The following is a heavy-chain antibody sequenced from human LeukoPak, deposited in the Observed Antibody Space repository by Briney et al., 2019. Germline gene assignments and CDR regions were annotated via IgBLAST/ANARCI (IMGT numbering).Heavy chain of an antibody. CDR3: ARGYFLPLYYFDY. Sequence: GGSLRLSCAASGFTFSSYWMHWVRQAPGKGLVWVSRINSDGSSTSYADSVKGRFTISRDNAKNTLYPQMNSLRAEDTAVYYCARGYFLPLYYFDYWGQGTLVTVSS. CDR2: INSDGSST. J-gene: IGHJ4*02. D-gene: IGHD6-13*01. V-gene: IGHV3-74*01. CDR1: GFTFSSYW.